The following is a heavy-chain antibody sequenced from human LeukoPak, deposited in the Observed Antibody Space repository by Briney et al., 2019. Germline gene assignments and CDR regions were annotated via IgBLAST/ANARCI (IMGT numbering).Heavy chain of an antibody. CDR2: IYYSGNT. Sequence: PSETLSLTCTVSGGSISSSNYYWGWIRQPPGKGLEWIGSIYYSGNTYYTPSLKSRVTISVDTSKNQFSLKLSSVTAADTAVYYCARVEQGVRDNYFDYWGQGTLVTVSS. V-gene: IGHV4-39*07. CDR1: GGSISSSNYY. D-gene: IGHD3-10*01. J-gene: IGHJ4*02. CDR3: ARVEQGVRDNYFDY.